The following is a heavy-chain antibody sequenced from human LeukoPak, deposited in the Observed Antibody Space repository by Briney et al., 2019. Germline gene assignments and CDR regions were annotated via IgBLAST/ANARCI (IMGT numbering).Heavy chain of an antibody. Sequence: PSETLSLTCTVSGGSISGTTYNWGWIRQPPGKGLEWIGSFYYSGSTYYNPSLKSRVTISADTSKNRLSLRLSSVTAADTAVYYCARLTDDSSGYPDYWGQGTLVTVSS. CDR1: GGSISGTTYN. D-gene: IGHD3-22*01. J-gene: IGHJ4*02. V-gene: IGHV4-39*07. CDR2: FYYSGST. CDR3: ARLTDDSSGYPDY.